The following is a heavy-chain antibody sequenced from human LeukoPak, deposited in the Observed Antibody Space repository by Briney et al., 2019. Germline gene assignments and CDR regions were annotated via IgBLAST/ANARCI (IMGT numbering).Heavy chain of an antibody. CDR3: ARGEIRQRWPPGGY. J-gene: IGHJ4*02. Sequence: ASVKVSCKASGGTFGSYAISWVRQAPGQGLEWMGWISAYNGNTNYAQKLQGRVTMTTDTSTSTAYMELRSLRSDDTAVYYCARGEIRQRWPPGGYWGQGTLVTASS. D-gene: IGHD5-24*01. CDR2: ISAYNGNT. CDR1: GGTFGSYA. V-gene: IGHV1-18*01.